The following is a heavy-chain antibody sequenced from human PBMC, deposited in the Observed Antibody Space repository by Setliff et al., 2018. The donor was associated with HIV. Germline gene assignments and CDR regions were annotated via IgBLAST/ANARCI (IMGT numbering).Heavy chain of an antibody. D-gene: IGHD6-13*01. J-gene: IGHJ4*02. V-gene: IGHV1-46*01. Sequence: ASVKVSCKASGYTFTSYYIHWVRQAPGQGLEWMGRINPSGGSTSYAQKFQGRVTMTRDTSTSTVYMELSSLRSEDTGVYYCAIGSSNWPHRPNNYYFDYWGQGTPVTVSS. CDR1: GYTFTSYY. CDR2: INPSGGST. CDR3: AIGSSNWPHRPNNYYFDY.